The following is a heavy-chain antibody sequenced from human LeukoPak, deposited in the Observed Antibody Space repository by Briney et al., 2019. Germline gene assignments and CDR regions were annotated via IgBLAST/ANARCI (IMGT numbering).Heavy chain of an antibody. CDR2: ISSGTSYI. J-gene: IGHJ4*02. CDR3: ASLYSGLVREYNDY. Sequence: PGGSLRLSCAASGFTFNTYTMNWVRQAPGKGLEWVSSISSGTSYIYYADSVKGRFTISRDNAKNSLYLQMNSLRVEDTAVYYCASLYSGLVREYNDYWGQGTLVTVSS. V-gene: IGHV3-21*04. CDR1: GFTFNTYT. D-gene: IGHD5-12*01.